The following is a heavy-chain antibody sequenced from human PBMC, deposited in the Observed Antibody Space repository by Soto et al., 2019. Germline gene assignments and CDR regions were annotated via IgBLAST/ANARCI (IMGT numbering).Heavy chain of an antibody. CDR1: GFTFSSYS. V-gene: IGHV3-48*01. CDR2: ISSSSSTI. D-gene: IGHD3-10*01. J-gene: IGHJ6*03. CDR3: ARDGRGVRGVIQYYMDV. Sequence: GSLRLSCAASGFTFSSYSMNWVRQAPGKGLEWVSYISSSSSTIYYADSVKGRFTISRDNAKNSLYLQMNSLRAEDTAVYYCARDGRGVRGVIQYYMDVWGKGTTVTVSS.